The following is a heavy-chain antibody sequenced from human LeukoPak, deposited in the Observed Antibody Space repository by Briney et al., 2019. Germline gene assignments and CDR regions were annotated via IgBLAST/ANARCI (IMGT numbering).Heavy chain of an antibody. CDR3: ARVGQNYYGSGPPDY. CDR2: ISSSSTI. Sequence: PSGSLRLSCAASGLTFSSYSMNWVRQAPGKGLEWVSYISSSSTIYYADSVKGRFTISRDNAKNSLYLQMNSLRDEDTAVYYCARVGQNYYGSGPPDYWGQGTLVTVSS. CDR1: GLTFSSYS. V-gene: IGHV3-48*02. D-gene: IGHD3-10*01. J-gene: IGHJ4*02.